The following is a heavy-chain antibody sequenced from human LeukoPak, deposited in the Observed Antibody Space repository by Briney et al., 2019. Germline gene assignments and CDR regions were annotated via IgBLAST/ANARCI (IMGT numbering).Heavy chain of an antibody. CDR1: GFTFSDYY. D-gene: IGHD4-17*01. CDR3: AKDPSVTTVTTGSDY. Sequence: PGGSLRLSCAASGFTFSDYYMSWIRQAPGKGLEWVSYISFSGSTIYYADSVKGRFTISRDNSKNTLYLQMNSLRAEDTAVYYCAKDPSVTTVTTGSDYWGQGTLVTVSS. V-gene: IGHV3-11*01. CDR2: ISFSGSTI. J-gene: IGHJ4*02.